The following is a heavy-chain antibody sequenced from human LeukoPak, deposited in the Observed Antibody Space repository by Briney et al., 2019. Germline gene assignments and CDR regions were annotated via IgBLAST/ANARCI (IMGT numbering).Heavy chain of an antibody. D-gene: IGHD6-19*01. V-gene: IGHV4-38-2*01. CDR1: GYSISSGYY. CDR2: IYHSGST. Sequence: PSETLSLTCAVSGYSISSGYYWGWIRQPPGKGLEWIGSIYHSGSTYYSPSLKSRVTISVDTSKNQFSLKLSSVTAADTAVYYCARRSIAVAGSFDYWGQGTLVTVSS. J-gene: IGHJ4*02. CDR3: ARRSIAVAGSFDY.